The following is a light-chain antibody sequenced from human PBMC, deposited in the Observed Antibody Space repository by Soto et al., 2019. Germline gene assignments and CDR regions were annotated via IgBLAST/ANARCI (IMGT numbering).Light chain of an antibody. CDR1: QSVSSN. CDR2: GAS. J-gene: IGKJ1*01. V-gene: IGKV3-15*01. CDR3: QQYNDWPPT. Sequence: EIVMTQSPATLSVSPXERATLSCRASQSVSSNLAWYQQKPGRAPRLLIYGASTRATGMPARFSGSGSGTKFTLTISSLQSEDFAVYYCQQYNDWPPTFGQGTKVDIK.